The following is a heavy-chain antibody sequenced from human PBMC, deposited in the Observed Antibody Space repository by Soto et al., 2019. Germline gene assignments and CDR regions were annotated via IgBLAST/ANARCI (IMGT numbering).Heavy chain of an antibody. D-gene: IGHD5-12*01. V-gene: IGHV4-59*01. CDR2: IYYSGST. CDR1: GGSISSYY. CDR3: AREVAGGYEGGYFDY. J-gene: IGHJ4*03. Sequence: SETLSLTCTVSGGSISSYYWSWIRQPPGKGLEWIGYIYYSGSTNYNPSLKSRVTISVDTSKNQFSLKLSSVTAADTAVYYCAREVAGGYEGGYFDYWGQGTRVTVSS.